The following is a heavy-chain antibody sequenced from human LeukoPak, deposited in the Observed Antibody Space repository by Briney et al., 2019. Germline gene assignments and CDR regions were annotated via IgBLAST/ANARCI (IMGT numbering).Heavy chain of an antibody. CDR3: TASLDYGEYYFDN. J-gene: IGHJ4*02. D-gene: IGHD4-17*01. V-gene: IGHV3-15*01. Sequence: GRSLRLSCAASGFTFTDVWMTWVRQAPGKGLEWVGRIKRKTDGGTTDYAAPVKGRFTISRDDSQNTLYLQMNSLKTEDTGVYYCTASLDYGEYYFDNWGKGARVPVSS. CDR2: IKRKTDGGTT. CDR1: GFTFTDVW.